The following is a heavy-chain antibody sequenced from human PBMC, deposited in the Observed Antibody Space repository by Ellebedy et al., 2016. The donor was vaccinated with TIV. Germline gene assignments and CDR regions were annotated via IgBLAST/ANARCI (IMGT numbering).Heavy chain of an antibody. J-gene: IGHJ4*02. CDR2: ISDSGST. CDR1: GGYISSYY. Sequence: MPSETLSLTCTVSGGYISSYYWSWIRQPPGKGLEWIGYISDSGSTNYNPSLQSRVTISVDKSKNQLSLKLSSVTAADTAVYYCARETGRQLWYDYWGQGTLVTVSS. D-gene: IGHD5-18*01. V-gene: IGHV4-59*01. CDR3: ARETGRQLWYDY.